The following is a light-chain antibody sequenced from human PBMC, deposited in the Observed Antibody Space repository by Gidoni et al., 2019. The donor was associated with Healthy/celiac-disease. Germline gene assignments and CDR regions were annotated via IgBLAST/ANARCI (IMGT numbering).Light chain of an antibody. CDR2: GAS. CDR3: QQYGSSPLT. J-gene: IGKJ2*01. Sequence: DIVLPPSPGTLSLSPGERATLSCRASQSVSSSYLAWYQQKPGQAPRLRIYGASSRATGIPDRVSGSGSGTDFTRTISRLEPEDFAVYYCQQYGSSPLTFGQGTKLEIK. V-gene: IGKV3-20*01. CDR1: QSVSSSY.